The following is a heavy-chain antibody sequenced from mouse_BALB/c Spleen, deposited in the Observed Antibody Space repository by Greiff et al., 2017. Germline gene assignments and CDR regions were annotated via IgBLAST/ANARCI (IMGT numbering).Heavy chain of an antibody. J-gene: IGHJ3*01. Sequence: DVMLVESGGDLVKPGGSLKLSCAASGFTFSSYGMSWVRQTPDKRLEWVATISSGGSYTYYPDSVKGRFTISRDNAKNTLYLQMSSLKSEDTAMYYCARHGPLGFAYWGQGTLVTVSA. CDR1: GFTFSSYG. CDR2: ISSGGSYT. CDR3: ARHGPLGFAY. V-gene: IGHV5-6*02.